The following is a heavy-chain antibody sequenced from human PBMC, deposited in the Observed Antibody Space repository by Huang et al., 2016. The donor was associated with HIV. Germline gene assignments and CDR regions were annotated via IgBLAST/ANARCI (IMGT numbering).Heavy chain of an antibody. V-gene: IGHV4-34*12. J-gene: IGHJ4*02. CDR1: GGSFSGYY. Sequence: QVQLQQWGAGLLKPSETLSLTCAVYGGSFSGYYWGWIRQPPGKGLEWSGEIIHSRSTNYNPSPKSRVTISVDTSKNQFSLKLSSVTAADTAVYYCAREGRSGWENLDYWGQGTLVTVSS. CDR3: AREGRSGWENLDY. CDR2: IIHSRST. D-gene: IGHD6-19*01.